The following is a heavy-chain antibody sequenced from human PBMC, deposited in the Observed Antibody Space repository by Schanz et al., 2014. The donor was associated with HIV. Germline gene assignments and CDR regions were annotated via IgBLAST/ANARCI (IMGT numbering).Heavy chain of an antibody. D-gene: IGHD1-20*01. J-gene: IGHJ4*02. CDR2: ISWDGGST. V-gene: IGHV3-43*01. Sequence: EVQLVESGGVVVQPGGSLRLSCAASGFTFDDYTMHWVRQAPGKGLEWVSLISWDGGSTYYADSVKGRFTISRDNSKNTLYLHMNNLRAEDTAVYYCAKSLPIETATITYFDYWGQGTLVTVSS. CDR1: GFTFDDYT. CDR3: AKSLPIETATITYFDY.